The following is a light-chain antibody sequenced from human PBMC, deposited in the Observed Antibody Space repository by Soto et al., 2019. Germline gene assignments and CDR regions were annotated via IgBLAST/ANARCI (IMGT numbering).Light chain of an antibody. CDR3: SSYRVGGSYV. V-gene: IGLV2-14*03. CDR2: DVS. Sequence: QSVLTQPASVSGSPGQSITISCSGTSSDVGRHNAVSWYQQHPGKVPQLMIYDVSIRPSGISDRLSASKSGNMASLTISGLRAEDEADYYCSSYRVGGSYVFGTGTKVTVL. J-gene: IGLJ1*01. CDR1: SSDVGRHNA.